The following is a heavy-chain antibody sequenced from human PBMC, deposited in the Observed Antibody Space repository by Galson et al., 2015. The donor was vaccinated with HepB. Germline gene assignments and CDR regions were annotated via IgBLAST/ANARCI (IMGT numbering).Heavy chain of an antibody. D-gene: IGHD6-19*01. J-gene: IGHJ4*02. CDR3: AKGVPRYTSGWYLGGVAYFDH. CDR1: GFTFSYFL. V-gene: IGHV3-23*01. Sequence: SLRLSCAASGFTFSYFLMNWVRQAPGKGLEWVSGIHPSGGRTYYADSVKGRFTISRDNSKNTLYLQINSLRAEDTAVYYCAKGVPRYTSGWYLGGVAYFDHCGQGALVAVSS. CDR2: IHPSGGRT.